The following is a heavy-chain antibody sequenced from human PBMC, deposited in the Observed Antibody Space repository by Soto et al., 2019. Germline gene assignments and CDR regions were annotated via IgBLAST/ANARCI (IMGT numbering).Heavy chain of an antibody. J-gene: IGHJ6*02. Sequence: QVQLVQSGDEVRKPGSSVKVSCKASGYIFVNYGIAWVRQAPGQGLEWMGWISPYSGNTHYASKVQGRLTMTTDTXTXTXXXXXXXXXXXXXXXXXCAMXXNXVTPTPQDVWGQGTPVTVSS. CDR3: AMXXNXVTPTPQDV. D-gene: IGHD3-16*02. V-gene: IGHV1-18*01. CDR2: ISPYSGNT. CDR1: GYIFVNYG.